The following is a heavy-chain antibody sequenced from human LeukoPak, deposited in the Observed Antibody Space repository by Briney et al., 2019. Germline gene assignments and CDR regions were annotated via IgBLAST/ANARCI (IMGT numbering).Heavy chain of an antibody. CDR2: IIGSAVNT. V-gene: IGHV3-23*01. CDR3: AKYTSGTSYRGLAE. Sequence: GGSLRLSCGASGLTVSNYAMSWVRQAPGKGLEWVSTIIGSAVNTYYADSVKGRFTISRDDSKNTVYLQMNSLRAEDTAVYSCAKYTSGTSYRGLAEWSQVTLVTVSS. D-gene: IGHD3-10*01. J-gene: IGHJ4*02. CDR1: GLTVSNYA.